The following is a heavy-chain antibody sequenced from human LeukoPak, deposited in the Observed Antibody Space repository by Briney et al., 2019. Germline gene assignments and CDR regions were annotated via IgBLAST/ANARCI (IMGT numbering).Heavy chain of an antibody. Sequence: ASVKVSCKASGYTFTSYGISWVRQAPGQGLEWMGWINPNSGGTNYAQKFQGRVTMTRDTSISTAYMELSRLRSDDTAVYYCARDHGSGSYYADYWGQGTLVTVSS. CDR3: ARDHGSGSYYADY. D-gene: IGHD3-10*01. V-gene: IGHV1-2*02. CDR1: GYTFTSYG. CDR2: INPNSGGT. J-gene: IGHJ4*02.